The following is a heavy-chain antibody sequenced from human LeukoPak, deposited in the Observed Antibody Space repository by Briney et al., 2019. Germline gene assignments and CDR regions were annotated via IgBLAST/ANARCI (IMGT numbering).Heavy chain of an antibody. CDR3: AEVERRNY. CDR2: IYHSGST. J-gene: IGHJ4*02. CDR1: GYSISSGYY. V-gene: IGHV4-38-2*01. Sequence: SETLSLTCAVSGYSISSGYYWGWIRQPPGKGLEWIGSIYHSGSTYYNPSLKSRVTISVDTSKNQFSLKLRSVTAADTAVYYCAEVERRNYWGQGTLVTVSS. D-gene: IGHD1-1*01.